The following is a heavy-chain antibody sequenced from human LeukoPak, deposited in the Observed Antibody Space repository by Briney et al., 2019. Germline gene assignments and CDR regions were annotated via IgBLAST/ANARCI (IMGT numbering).Heavy chain of an antibody. D-gene: IGHD1-26*01. V-gene: IGHV3-43D*04. CDR1: GFTFDDYA. CDR2: ISWDGSLT. CDR3: AKDMWQSGANFHQ. J-gene: IGHJ4*02. Sequence: GGSLRLSCVASGFTFDDYAMHWVRQAPGKGLEWVSLISWDGSLTHYADSVRGRFTISRDSRKSSLYLQMSSLRLEDTAFYYCAKDMWQSGANFHQWGQGTLVTVSS.